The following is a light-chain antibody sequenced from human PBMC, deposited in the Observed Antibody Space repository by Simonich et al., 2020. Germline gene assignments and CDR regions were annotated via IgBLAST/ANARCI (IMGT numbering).Light chain of an antibody. J-gene: IGKJ2*01. V-gene: IGKV4-1*01. CDR2: WAS. CDR3: QQYYSTPYT. Sequence: DIVMTQSPDSLAVSLGERATINCKSSQSVVYSSNNKNYLAWYPQKPGQPPKLLIYWASTRESGVPDRFSGSGSGTDFTLTISSLQAEDVAVYYCQQYYSTPYTFGQGTKLEIK. CDR1: QSVVYSSNNKNY.